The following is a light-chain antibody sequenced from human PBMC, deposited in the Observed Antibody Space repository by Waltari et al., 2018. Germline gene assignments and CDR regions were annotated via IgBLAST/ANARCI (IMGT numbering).Light chain of an antibody. CDR2: AAS. CDR3: LQYNSKPYS. V-gene: IGKV1-17*01. J-gene: IGKJ2*03. CDR1: QGISNY. Sequence: DIHMTQSPSSLSASVGDRFTITCRASQGISNYLSWYQQKPGKTPKRLIYAASSLESGVPSRFSGSGSGTEFTLTISSLQPEDFAAYYCLQYNSKPYSFGQGTKVEIK.